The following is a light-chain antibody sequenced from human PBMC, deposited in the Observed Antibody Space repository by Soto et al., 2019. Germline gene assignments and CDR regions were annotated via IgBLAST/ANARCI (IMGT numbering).Light chain of an antibody. CDR1: RDDIGAYDY. J-gene: IGLJ1*01. CDR3: SSYAGSSNV. V-gene: IGLV2-14*01. CDR2: GVT. Sequence: QSVLTQPASVSGSPGQSITISCAGTRDDIGAYDYVSWYQQHPGNAPKLLVYGVTNRPSGVSDRFSGSKSGNTASLTISGLQAEDEADYYCSSYAGSSNVFGTGTKVTVL.